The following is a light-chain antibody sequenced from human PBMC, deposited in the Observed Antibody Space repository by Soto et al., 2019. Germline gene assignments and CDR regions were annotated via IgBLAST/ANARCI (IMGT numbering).Light chain of an antibody. J-gene: IGLJ1*01. CDR2: STN. CDR3: VLYMGSGISV. V-gene: IGLV8-61*01. Sequence: QTVVTQEPSFSVSPGGTVTLTCGLGSGSVSTSYYPSWYQQTPGQAPRTLIYSTNTRSSGVPDRFSGSILGNKAALTITGAQADDESDYYCVLYMGSGISVFGTGTKLTVL. CDR1: SGSVSTSYY.